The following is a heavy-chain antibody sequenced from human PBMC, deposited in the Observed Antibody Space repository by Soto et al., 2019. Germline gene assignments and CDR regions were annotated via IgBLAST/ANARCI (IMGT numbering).Heavy chain of an antibody. Sequence: PGGSLRLSCAVSGFIFDSYMMTWVRQAPGKGLEWVSSISGDGGTTNYADSVKGRFTISRDNSEKTLSLQMNSLRSEDTALYFCVKGGTVAGWFYFDNWGQGAQVTVSS. CDR2: ISGDGGTT. CDR3: VKGGTVAGWFYFDN. CDR1: GFIFDSYM. D-gene: IGHD6-19*01. V-gene: IGHV3-23*01. J-gene: IGHJ4*02.